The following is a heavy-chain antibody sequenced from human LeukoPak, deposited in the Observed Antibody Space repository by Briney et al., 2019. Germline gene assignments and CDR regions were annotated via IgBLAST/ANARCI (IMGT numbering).Heavy chain of an antibody. Sequence: GGSLRLSCEASGFIFSNYEMNWLRQAPGMGLECVSYINSSGSIIYYADSVKARFTISRDNAKNSLYLKMNSQRAEDTAVYYCTGGPRITIFGGGFDYWGQGTLVTVSS. J-gene: IGHJ4*02. V-gene: IGHV3-48*03. D-gene: IGHD3-3*01. CDR2: INSSGSII. CDR3: TGGPRITIFGGGFDY. CDR1: GFIFSNYE.